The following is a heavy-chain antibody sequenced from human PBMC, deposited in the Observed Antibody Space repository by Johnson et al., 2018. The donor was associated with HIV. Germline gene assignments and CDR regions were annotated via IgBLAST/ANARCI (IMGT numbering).Heavy chain of an antibody. D-gene: IGHD2-21*01. CDR3: AKGPQGIATPDAFDI. V-gene: IGHV3-30*04. CDR2: ISYDGSDK. Sequence: QVQLVESGGGVVQPGMSLRLSCAASGFTFSSYAMHWVRQAPGKGLEWAAVISYDGSDKYYADSVKGRFTISRDNSKNTLYLQMNSLRAEDTAVYYCAKGPQGIATPDAFDIWGQGTMVTVSS. CDR1: GFTFSSYA. J-gene: IGHJ3*02.